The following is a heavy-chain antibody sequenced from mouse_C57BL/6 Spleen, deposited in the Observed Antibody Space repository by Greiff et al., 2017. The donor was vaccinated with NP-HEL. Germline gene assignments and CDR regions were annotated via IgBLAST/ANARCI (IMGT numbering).Heavy chain of an antibody. CDR2: FYPGSGSI. CDR1: GSTFTEYS. D-gene: IGHD3-3*01. J-gene: IGHJ3*01. V-gene: IGHV1-62-2*01. CDR3: ARHEEGPWFAY. Sequence: PWASVPLSFTSSGSTFTEYSIPCLPPRSCQGLAWIGWFYPGSGSIKYNETFKDKATLTADKSSSTVYMELSRLTSEDAAVYFCARHEEGPWFAYWGQGTLVTVSA.